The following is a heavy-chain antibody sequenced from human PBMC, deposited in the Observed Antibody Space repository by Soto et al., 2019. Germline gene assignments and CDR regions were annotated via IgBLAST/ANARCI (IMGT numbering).Heavy chain of an antibody. CDR2: ISSSGSTI. Sequence: GGSLRLSCAASGFAFSDYYMSWIRQAPGKGLEWVSYISSSGSTIYYADSVKGRFTISRDNAKNSLYLQMNSLRAEDTAVYYCARDGAINAGYRFFDYWGQGTLVTVSS. J-gene: IGHJ4*02. D-gene: IGHD3-9*01. CDR3: ARDGAINAGYRFFDY. CDR1: GFAFSDYY. V-gene: IGHV3-11*01.